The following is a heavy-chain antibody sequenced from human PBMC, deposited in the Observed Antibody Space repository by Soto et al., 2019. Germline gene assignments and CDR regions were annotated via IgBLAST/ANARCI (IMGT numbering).Heavy chain of an antibody. Sequence: GKGLEWVSAISGSGGSTYYADSVKGRFTISRDNSKNTLYLQMNSLRAEDTAVYYCAKDEVGAVYYYYSVMEFWGQGSTVT. CDR3: AKDEVGAVYYYYSVMEF. CDR2: ISGSGGST. D-gene: IGHD1-26*01. V-gene: IGHV3-23*01. J-gene: IGHJ6*02.